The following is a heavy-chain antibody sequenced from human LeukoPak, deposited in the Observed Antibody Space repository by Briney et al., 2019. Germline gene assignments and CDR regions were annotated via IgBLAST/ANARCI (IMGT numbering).Heavy chain of an antibody. CDR2: MYYSGTT. CDR3: ARHPPRDGSAFDY. CDR1: GGSISSGSYY. V-gene: IGHV4-39*01. Sequence: SETLSLTCTVSGGSISSGSYYWGWIRQPPGKGLEWIASMYYSGTTFYSPPLKSRVTISVDTSKNQLSLKLGSVTAADTAVYYCARHPPRDGSAFDYWGQGTLVTVSS. J-gene: IGHJ4*02.